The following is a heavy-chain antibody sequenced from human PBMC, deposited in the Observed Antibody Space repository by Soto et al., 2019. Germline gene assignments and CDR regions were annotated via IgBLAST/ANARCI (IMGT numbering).Heavy chain of an antibody. J-gene: IGHJ6*02. CDR1: GGSVSSESHY. CDR2: IYYTGST. CDR3: ARDQYDFRSGSYYYAMEV. V-gene: IGHV4-61*01. Sequence: SETLSLTCTVSGGSVSSESHYWSWIRQTPGKGLEWIGYIYYTGSTNYNPSLKGRVTMSVDTSRDQVSLRLRSVTRADTAVYYFARDQYDFRSGSYYYAMEVWGQGTKVTVSS. D-gene: IGHD3-3*01.